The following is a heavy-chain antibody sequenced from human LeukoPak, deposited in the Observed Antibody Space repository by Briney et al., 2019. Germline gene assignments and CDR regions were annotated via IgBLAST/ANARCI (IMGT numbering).Heavy chain of an antibody. CDR3: ASKRIYGDGYFQH. J-gene: IGHJ1*01. CDR2: IYYSGST. V-gene: IGHV4-59*01. D-gene: IGHD4-17*01. Sequence: PSETLSLTCTVSGGSISSYYWSWIRQPPGKGLEWIGYIYYSGSTNYNPSLKSRVTTSVDTSKNQFSLKLSSVTAADTAVYYCASKRIYGDGYFQHWGQGTLVTVSS. CDR1: GGSISSYY.